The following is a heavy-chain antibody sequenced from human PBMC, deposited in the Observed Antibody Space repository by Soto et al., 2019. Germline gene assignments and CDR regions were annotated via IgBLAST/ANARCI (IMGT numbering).Heavy chain of an antibody. Sequence: WGCSGLSCAACRVSVRSSGVPGVCKAPGKGLEWVAVIWYDGSNKYYADSVKGRFTISRDNSKNTLFLQMNSLSAEDTAVYYCAREDYGAAYFDWWGQGTQVTVSS. CDR1: RVSVRSSG. CDR3: AREDYGAAYFDW. J-gene: IGHJ4*02. V-gene: IGHV3-33*01. CDR2: IWYDGSNK. D-gene: IGHD4-17*01.